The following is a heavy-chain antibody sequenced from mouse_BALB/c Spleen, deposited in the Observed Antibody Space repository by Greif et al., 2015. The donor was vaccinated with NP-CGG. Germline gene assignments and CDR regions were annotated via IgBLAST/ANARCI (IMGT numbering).Heavy chain of an antibody. CDR3: ARGGLLYYYAMDY. CDR2: INPGSGGT. D-gene: IGHD1-1*01. V-gene: IGHV1-54*01. J-gene: IGHJ4*01. Sequence: VQLQQSGAELVRPGTSVKVSCKASGYAFTNYLIEWVKQRPGQGLEWIGVINPGSGGTNYNEKFKGKATLTADKSSSTAYMQLSSLTSDDSAVYFCARGGLLYYYAMDYWGQGTSVTVSS. CDR1: GYAFTNYL.